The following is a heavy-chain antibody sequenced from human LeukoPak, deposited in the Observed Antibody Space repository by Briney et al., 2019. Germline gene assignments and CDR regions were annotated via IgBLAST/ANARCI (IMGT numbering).Heavy chain of an antibody. D-gene: IGHD2-2*01. Sequence: SETLSLTCTVSGGSVTGYFWSWIRQPPGKGPEWIGYIYSTGTTNYSPSLSSRVTISVDTSKNQISLNLRFVTATDTAIYHCARHNPPPAGFCSGTSCFMSGSQYFYMDVWGRGTSVTVS. CDR1: GGSVTGYF. V-gene: IGHV4-4*09. J-gene: IGHJ6*03. CDR2: IYSTGTT. CDR3: ARHNPPPAGFCSGTSCFMSGSQYFYMDV.